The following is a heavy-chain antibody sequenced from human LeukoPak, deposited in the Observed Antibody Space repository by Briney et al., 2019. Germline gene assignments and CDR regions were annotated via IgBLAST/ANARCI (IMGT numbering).Heavy chain of an antibody. Sequence: ASVKVSCKASGGTFISYAISWVRQAPGQGLEWMGGIIPIFGTANYAQKFQGRVTNNADESTSTAYMELSSLRSEDTAVYYCARVPPNYYDSSGYYLRYYFDYWGQGTLVTVSS. CDR2: IIPIFGTA. CDR3: ARVPPNYYDSSGYYLRYYFDY. J-gene: IGHJ4*02. V-gene: IGHV1-69*13. D-gene: IGHD3-22*01. CDR1: GGTFISYA.